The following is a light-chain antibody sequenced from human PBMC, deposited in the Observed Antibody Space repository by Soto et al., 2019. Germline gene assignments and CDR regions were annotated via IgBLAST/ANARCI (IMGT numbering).Light chain of an antibody. V-gene: IGLV1-40*01. Sequence: QPVLTQPPSVSGAPGQRVTISCTGSSSNIGAGYDVHWYQQLPGTAPKLLIYGNSNRPSGVPDRFSGSKSGTSASLAITGLQAEDEADYYCQSYDSSLRCSRVFGGGTQLTVL. CDR2: GNS. J-gene: IGLJ3*02. CDR1: SSNIGAGYD. CDR3: QSYDSSLRCSRV.